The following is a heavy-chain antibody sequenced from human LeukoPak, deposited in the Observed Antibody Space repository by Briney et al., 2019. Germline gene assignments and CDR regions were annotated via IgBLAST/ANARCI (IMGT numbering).Heavy chain of an antibody. J-gene: IGHJ6*02. V-gene: IGHV1-69*13. CDR2: IIPIFGSP. Sequence: SVRASCKASGGTFSSYAISWVRQAPGQGLEWMGGIIPIFGSPSYAQNFQGRVTITADESTSTAYMELSSLRSEDTAVYYCARADSSSWSDYYYYGMDVWGQGTTVTVSS. D-gene: IGHD6-13*01. CDR3: ARADSSSWSDYYYYGMDV. CDR1: GGTFSSYA.